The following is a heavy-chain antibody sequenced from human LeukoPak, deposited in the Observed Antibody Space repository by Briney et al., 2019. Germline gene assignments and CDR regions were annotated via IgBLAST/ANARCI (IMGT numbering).Heavy chain of an antibody. CDR3: ARGTPSSSGWLYYGMDV. Sequence: GGSLRLSCAASGFTFSSYAMHWVRQAPGKGLEWVAVISYDGSNKYYADSVKGRFTISRDNSKNTLYLQMNSLRAEDTAVYYCARGTPSSSGWLYYGMDVWGQGTTVAVSS. D-gene: IGHD6-19*01. J-gene: IGHJ6*02. CDR2: ISYDGSNK. CDR1: GFTFSSYA. V-gene: IGHV3-30-3*01.